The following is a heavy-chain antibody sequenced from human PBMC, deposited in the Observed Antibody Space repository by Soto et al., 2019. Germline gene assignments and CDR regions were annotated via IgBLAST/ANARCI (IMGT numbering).Heavy chain of an antibody. D-gene: IGHD2-15*01. CDR1: GGSISSSSYY. CDR3: ASCSRNYYFDY. V-gene: IGHV4-39*01. J-gene: IGHJ4*02. CDR2: IYYSGST. Sequence: SETLSLTCTVSGGSISSSSYYWGWIRQPPGKGLEWIGSIYYSGSTYYNPSLKSRVTISVDTSKNQFSLKLSSVTAADTAVYYCASCSRNYYFDYWGQGTLVTVSS.